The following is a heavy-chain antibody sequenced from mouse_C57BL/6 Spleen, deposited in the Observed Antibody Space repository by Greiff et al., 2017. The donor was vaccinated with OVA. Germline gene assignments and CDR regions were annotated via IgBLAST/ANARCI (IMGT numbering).Heavy chain of an antibody. D-gene: IGHD2-4*01. V-gene: IGHV1-54*01. CDR1: GYAFTNYL. Sequence: VHLVESGAELVRPGTSVKVSCKASGYAFTNYLIEWVKQRPGQGLEWIGVINPGSGGTNYNEKFKGKATLTADKSSSTAYMQLSSLTSEDSAVYFCARSLYDYDERSDYWGQGTTLTVSS. CDR2: INPGSGGT. CDR3: ARSLYDYDERSDY. J-gene: IGHJ2*01.